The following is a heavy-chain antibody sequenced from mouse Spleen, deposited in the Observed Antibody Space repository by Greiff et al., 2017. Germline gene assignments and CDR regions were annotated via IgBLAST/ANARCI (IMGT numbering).Heavy chain of an antibody. Sequence: EVMLVESGGDLVKPGGSLKLSCAASGFTFSSYGMSWVRQTPDKRLEWVATISSGGSYTYYADSVKGRFTISRDNAKNTLYLQMSSLKSEDTAMYYCARNWDEDYFDYWGQGTTLTVSS. J-gene: IGHJ2*01. CDR1: GFTFSSYG. V-gene: IGHV5-6*02. D-gene: IGHD4-1*01. CDR2: ISSGGSYT. CDR3: ARNWDEDYFDY.